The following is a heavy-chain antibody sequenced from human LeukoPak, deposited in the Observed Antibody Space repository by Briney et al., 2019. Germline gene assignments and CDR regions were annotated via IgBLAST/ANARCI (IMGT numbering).Heavy chain of an antibody. CDR2: ISSSGSTI. Sequence: GGSLRLSCAASGFTFSSYEMNWVRQAPGKGLEWVSYISSSGSTIYYADSVKGRFTISRDNAKNSLYLQMNSLRAEDTAVYYCAKAAEVVVTATSYFDYWGQGTLVTVSS. J-gene: IGHJ4*02. CDR3: AKAAEVVVTATSYFDY. D-gene: IGHD2-15*01. V-gene: IGHV3-48*03. CDR1: GFTFSSYE.